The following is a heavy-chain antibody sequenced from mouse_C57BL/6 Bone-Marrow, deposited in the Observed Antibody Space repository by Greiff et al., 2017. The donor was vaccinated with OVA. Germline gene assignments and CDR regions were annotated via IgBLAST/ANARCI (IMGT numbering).Heavy chain of an antibody. CDR3: ARAHYYGSAWFAY. V-gene: IGHV1-59*01. CDR2: IDPSDSYT. J-gene: IGHJ3*01. D-gene: IGHD1-1*01. Sequence: VQLQQPGAELVRPGTSVKLSCKASGYTFTSYWMHWVKQRPGQGLEWIGVIDPSDSYTNYNQQLKGKATLTVDTSSSTAYMQLSSLTSEDSAVYYCARAHYYGSAWFAYWGQGTLVTVSA. CDR1: GYTFTSYW.